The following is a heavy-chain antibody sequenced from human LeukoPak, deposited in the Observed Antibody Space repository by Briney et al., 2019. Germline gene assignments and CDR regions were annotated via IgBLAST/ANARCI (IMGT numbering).Heavy chain of an antibody. CDR1: VGTFSSYA. CDR2: IIPIFGTP. CDR3: ARSFGVVPAAMFDY. D-gene: IGHD2-2*01. V-gene: IGHV1-69*13. J-gene: IGHJ4*02. Sequence: SVNVSCKASVGTFSSYAISWVRQAPGQGLEWMGGIIPIFGTPNHPQKFQGRVTHTADASTSTAYLELSSLRSEDTAVYYCARSFGVVPAAMFDYWGQGTLVTVSS.